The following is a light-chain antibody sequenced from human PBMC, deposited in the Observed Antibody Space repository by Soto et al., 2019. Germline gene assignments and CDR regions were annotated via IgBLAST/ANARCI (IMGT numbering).Light chain of an antibody. V-gene: IGLV2-14*01. CDR3: SSYTNSSAFYV. CDR2: QVS. J-gene: IGLJ1*01. CDR1: RNDVGGYNY. Sequence: QSVLTQPASVSGSPGQSVTISCTGTRNDVGGYNYVSWYQHHPGKAPKLIISQVSTRPSGVSNRFSASKSGNTASLTISGLQAEDESAYYCSSYTNSSAFYVFGTGTKVTVL.